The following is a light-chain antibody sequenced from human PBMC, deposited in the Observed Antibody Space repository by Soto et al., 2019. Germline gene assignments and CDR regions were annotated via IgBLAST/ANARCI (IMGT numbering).Light chain of an antibody. CDR2: DAS. V-gene: IGKV3-11*01. CDR1: PSVSSSY. CDR3: QQRSNWPTWT. J-gene: IGKJ1*01. Sequence: EIEWTQSPGTLSLSPGERATLSCRASPSVSSSYLAWYPQKPSQAHRLIIYDASNRATGIPARFSGTGSGTDFTLTISSLEPEDFAVYYCQQRSNWPTWTFGQGTKVDIK.